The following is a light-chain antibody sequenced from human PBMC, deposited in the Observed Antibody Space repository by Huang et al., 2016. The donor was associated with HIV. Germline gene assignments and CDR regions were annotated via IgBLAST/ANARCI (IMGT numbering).Light chain of an antibody. CDR1: QNIRNNY. V-gene: IGKV3-20*01. CDR2: GAF. CDR3: QQYGDSPRT. J-gene: IGKJ2*01. Sequence: EIVLTQSPGTLSLSPGERATLSCRASQNIRNNYLAWYQQKPGQTPRLLIFGAFNRAAGTPDRFSGSESGTDFTLAIGGREPEDFATYYCQQYGDSPRTFGQGTKLEIK.